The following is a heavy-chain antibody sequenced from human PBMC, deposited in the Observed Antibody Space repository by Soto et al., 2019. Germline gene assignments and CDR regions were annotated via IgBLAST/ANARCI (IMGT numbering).Heavy chain of an antibody. CDR2: IFESGST. J-gene: IGHJ6*02. D-gene: IGHD1-26*01. CDR3: ASISIYSGSYYSGDYHCYGMDV. CDR1: GGSISSSSYY. Sequence: SETLSLTCAVSGGSISSSSYYWGWIRQPPGKGLEWIGSIFESGSTYYNPSLKSRVTISVDTSKSQFSLKLSSVTAAGTAVYYCASISIYSGSYYSGDYHCYGMDVWGQGTTVTVS. V-gene: IGHV4-39*01.